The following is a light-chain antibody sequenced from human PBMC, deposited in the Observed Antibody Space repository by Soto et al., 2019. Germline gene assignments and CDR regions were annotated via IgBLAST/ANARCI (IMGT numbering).Light chain of an antibody. Sequence: QSVLTQPASVSGSPGQSITISCTGTSSDVGGYNYVSWYQQHPGKAPKFMIYDVSNRPSGVSNRSSGSKSGNTASLTISGLQAEDEADYYCSSYTSSSTYVFGTGTKVTVL. CDR1: SSDVGGYNY. CDR3: SSYTSSSTYV. CDR2: DVS. V-gene: IGLV2-14*01. J-gene: IGLJ1*01.